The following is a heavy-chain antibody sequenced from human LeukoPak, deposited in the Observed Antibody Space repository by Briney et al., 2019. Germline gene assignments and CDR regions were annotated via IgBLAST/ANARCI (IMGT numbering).Heavy chain of an antibody. CDR1: GFTFSSYA. D-gene: IGHD6-13*01. Sequence: GGSLRLSCAASGFTFSSYAMSWVRQAPGKGLEWVANIKQDGSEKYYVDSVKGRFTISRDNAKNSLYLQTNSLRAEDTAVYYCARGGSSSWYYIPCDYWGQGTLVTVSS. V-gene: IGHV3-7*01. CDR3: ARGGSSSWYYIPCDY. CDR2: IKQDGSEK. J-gene: IGHJ4*02.